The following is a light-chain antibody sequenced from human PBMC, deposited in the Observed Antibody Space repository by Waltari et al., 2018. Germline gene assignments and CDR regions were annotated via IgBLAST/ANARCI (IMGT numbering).Light chain of an antibody. CDR1: HLRSYF. CDR2: DKD. V-gene: IGLV3-19*01. CDR3: NSRDTRGNHFVV. J-gene: IGLJ2*01. Sequence: SSELTQDPAVSVALGQTVRITCQGDHLRSYFVSWYQQKPGQAPMLVIYDKDNRPSGIPERFSGSSSVNRASLTNTGAQAEDEADYYCNSRDTRGNHFVVFGGGTKLTVL.